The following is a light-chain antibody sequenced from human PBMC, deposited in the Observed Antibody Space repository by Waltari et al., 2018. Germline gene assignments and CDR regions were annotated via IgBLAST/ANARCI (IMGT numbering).Light chain of an antibody. CDR1: QSVRTY. CDR3: QERSNWPGGA. J-gene: IGKJ4*01. Sequence: EIVLTQSPATLSLSPGERATLSCRASQSVRTYLAWYRHRPGQAPRLLIYDAFNRATGVPARFSGSGSGTDFTLTISGLQPEDFAVYYCQERSNWPGGAFGGGTKVEIK. CDR2: DAF. V-gene: IGKV3-11*01.